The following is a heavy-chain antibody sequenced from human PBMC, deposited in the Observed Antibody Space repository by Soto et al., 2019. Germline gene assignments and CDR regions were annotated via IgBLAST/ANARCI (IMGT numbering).Heavy chain of an antibody. V-gene: IGHV5-51*01. Sequence: GESLKISCKGSGYSFTSYSIGWVRQMPGKGLEWMGIIYPGESDTRYSPSFQGQVTISADKSISTAYLQWSSLKASDTAMYSCARQYWEAFDIWGQGTMVTVSS. CDR1: GYSFTSYS. J-gene: IGHJ3*02. CDR3: ARQYWEAFDI. CDR2: IYPGESDT. D-gene: IGHD1-26*01.